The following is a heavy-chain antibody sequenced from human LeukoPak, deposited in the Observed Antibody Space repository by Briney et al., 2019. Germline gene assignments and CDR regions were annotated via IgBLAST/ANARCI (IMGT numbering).Heavy chain of an antibody. CDR1: GFTFSSYW. CDR3: ARHYYGSGSADH. V-gene: IGHV3-48*02. Sequence: GGSLRLSCAASGFTFSSYWMYWVRQAPGKGLEWISYITSSSSSIHYADSVKGRFTVSRDNAKNSVYLQMNSLRDEDTAVYYCARHYYGSGSADHWGQGTLVTVSS. J-gene: IGHJ4*02. D-gene: IGHD3-10*01. CDR2: ITSSSSSI.